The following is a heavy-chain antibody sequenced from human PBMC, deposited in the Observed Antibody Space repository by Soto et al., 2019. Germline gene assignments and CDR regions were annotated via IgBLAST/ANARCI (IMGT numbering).Heavy chain of an antibody. J-gene: IGHJ4*02. Sequence: GSLRLSCAASGFTFSSYAMSWVRQAPGKGLEWVSAISGSGGSTYYADSVKGRFTISRDNSKNTLYLQMNSLRAEDTAVYYCAKLMGFYDFWSGYSYYFDYWGQGTLVTVSS. CDR1: GFTFSSYA. CDR3: AKLMGFYDFWSGYSYYFDY. V-gene: IGHV3-23*01. CDR2: ISGSGGST. D-gene: IGHD3-3*01.